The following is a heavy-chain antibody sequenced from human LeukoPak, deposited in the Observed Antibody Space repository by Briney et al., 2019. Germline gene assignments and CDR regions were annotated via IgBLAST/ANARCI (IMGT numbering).Heavy chain of an antibody. J-gene: IGHJ4*02. V-gene: IGHV4-59*08. CDR3: ARGDSGYAQEDY. CDR1: GGSISSYY. D-gene: IGHD5-12*01. CDR2: ISYSGST. Sequence: SETLSLTCTVSGGSISSYYWSWIRQPPGKGLEWIGYISYSGSTNSNPSLKSRVTISVDTSKNQFSLKLSSVTAADTAVYYCARGDSGYAQEDYWGQGTLVTVSS.